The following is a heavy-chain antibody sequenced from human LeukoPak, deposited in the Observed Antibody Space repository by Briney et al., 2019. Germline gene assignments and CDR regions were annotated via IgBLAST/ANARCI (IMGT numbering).Heavy chain of an antibody. Sequence: SETLSLTCTVSSGSISTSNYYWSWIRQPAGKGLEWIGRIYTSGSTNYNPSLKSRVTISVDTSKNQFSLKLSSVTAADTAVYYCARGISSSSGWFAYWGQGTLVTVSS. CDR3: ARGISSSSGWFAY. CDR2: IYTSGST. V-gene: IGHV4-61*02. CDR1: SGSISTSNYY. J-gene: IGHJ4*02. D-gene: IGHD6-19*01.